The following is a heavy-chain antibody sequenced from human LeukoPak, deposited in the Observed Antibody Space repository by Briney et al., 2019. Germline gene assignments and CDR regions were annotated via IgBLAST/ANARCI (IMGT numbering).Heavy chain of an antibody. CDR2: IYSGGTT. V-gene: IGHV3-53*01. CDR3: ARESLLRGIITGAFDI. CDR1: GFTVSSNY. Sequence: PGGSLRLSCAASGFTVSSNYMSWVRQSPGKGLEWVSVIYSGGTTYYADSVMGRFTISRDISKNTLYLQKNSLRAEDTAVYYCARESLLRGIITGAFDIWGQGTKVTVSS. D-gene: IGHD3-10*01. J-gene: IGHJ3*02.